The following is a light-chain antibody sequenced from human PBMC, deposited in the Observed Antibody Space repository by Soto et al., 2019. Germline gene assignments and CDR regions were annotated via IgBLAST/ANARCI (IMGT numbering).Light chain of an antibody. CDR1: SGHSNFT. CDR2: LEDGGRY. J-gene: IGLJ2*01. Sequence: QLVLTQSSSASASLGSSVKLTCTLSSGHSNFTIAWYQQQPGKAPRFLMKLEDGGRYNKGSEIPDRFSGSSSGAARYLTISNLQSEDEADYYCETWDSNTRVFGGGTQLTVL. V-gene: IGLV4-60*03. CDR3: ETWDSNTRV.